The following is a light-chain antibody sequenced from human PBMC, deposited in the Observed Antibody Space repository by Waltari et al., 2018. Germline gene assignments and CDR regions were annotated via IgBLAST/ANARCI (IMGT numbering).Light chain of an antibody. Sequence: DTQLTQSPSTLSASIGDRVTITCRASQNIHNWLAWYQQRPGKAPNLLIYKASNLETGVPSRFSGSGSGTEFTLTISTLQPDDFATYYYQQYNTYPYSFGQGTKQEIK. V-gene: IGKV1-5*03. CDR3: QQYNTYPYS. CDR2: KAS. J-gene: IGKJ2*03. CDR1: QNIHNW.